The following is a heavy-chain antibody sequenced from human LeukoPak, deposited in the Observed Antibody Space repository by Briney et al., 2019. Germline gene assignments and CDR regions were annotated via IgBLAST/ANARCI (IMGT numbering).Heavy chain of an antibody. D-gene: IGHD3-3*01. CDR1: GGSFSGYY. V-gene: IGHV4-34*01. CDR2: INHSGST. J-gene: IGHJ4*02. CDR3: ARSRRHYDFWSGYYTGTVSDY. Sequence: SETLSLTCAVYGGSFSGYYWSWIRQPPGKGLEWIGEINHSGSTNYNPSLKSRVTMSVDTSKNQFSLKLSSVTAADTAVYYCARSRRHYDFWSGYYTGTVSDYWGQGTLVTVSS.